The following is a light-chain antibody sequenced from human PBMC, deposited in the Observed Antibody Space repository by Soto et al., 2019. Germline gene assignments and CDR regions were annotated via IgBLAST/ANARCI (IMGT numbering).Light chain of an antibody. CDR3: AAWDDSLNGVV. V-gene: IGLV1-44*01. Sequence: QSVLTQPPSASGTPGQGVTISCSGSRSNIGNNSVNWYQQLPGTAPKLLIYSNNQRPSGVPDRFSGSKSGTSPSLAISGLQSEDEADYYCAAWDDSLNGVVFGGGTKVTVL. CDR1: RSNIGNNS. CDR2: SNN. J-gene: IGLJ2*01.